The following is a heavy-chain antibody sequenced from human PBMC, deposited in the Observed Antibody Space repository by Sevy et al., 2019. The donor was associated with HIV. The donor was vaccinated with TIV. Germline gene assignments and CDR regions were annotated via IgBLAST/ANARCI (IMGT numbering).Heavy chain of an antibody. CDR2: INHSGST. V-gene: IGHV4-34*01. D-gene: IGHD6-19*01. CDR1: GGSFSGYY. J-gene: IGHJ4*02. Sequence: SETLSLTCAVYGGSFSGYYWSWIRQPPGKGLEWIGEINHSGSTNYNPSLKSRVTISVDTSKNQFSLRLSSVTAADTAVYYCARADHIAVAGNFDYWGQGTLVTVSS. CDR3: ARADHIAVAGNFDY.